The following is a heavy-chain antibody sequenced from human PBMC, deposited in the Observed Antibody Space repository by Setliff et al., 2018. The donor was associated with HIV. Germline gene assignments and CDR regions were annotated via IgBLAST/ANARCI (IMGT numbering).Heavy chain of an antibody. V-gene: IGHV1-46*01. D-gene: IGHD1-26*01. Sequence: GASVKVSCKASGYTFTSYYLHWVRQAPGQGLEWMGRINPNGGTTNYARNFQGRVTMTRDTSTTTANMELSRLGSDDTAVYYCARGNRVGANDAFDIWGQGTMVTVSS. CDR2: INPNGGTT. CDR3: ARGNRVGANDAFDI. J-gene: IGHJ3*02. CDR1: GYTFTSYY.